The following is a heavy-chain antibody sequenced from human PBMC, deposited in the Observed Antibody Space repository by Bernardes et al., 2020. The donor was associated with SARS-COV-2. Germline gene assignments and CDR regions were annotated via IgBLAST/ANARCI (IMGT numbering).Heavy chain of an antibody. D-gene: IGHD5-18*01. Sequence: GESLKISCKGSGYSFTSYWISWVRQMPGKGLEWMGRIDPSDSYTNYSPSFQGHVTISADKSISTAYLQWSSLKASDTAMYYCARQGRWTAMDYYYYYGMDVWGQGTTVTVSS. CDR3: ARQGRWTAMDYYYYYGMDV. CDR2: IDPSDSYT. CDR1: GYSFTSYW. V-gene: IGHV5-10-1*01. J-gene: IGHJ6*02.